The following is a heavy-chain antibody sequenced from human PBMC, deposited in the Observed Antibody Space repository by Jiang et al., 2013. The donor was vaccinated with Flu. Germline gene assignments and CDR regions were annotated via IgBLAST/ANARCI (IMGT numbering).Heavy chain of an antibody. V-gene: IGHV6-1*01. J-gene: IGHJ5*02. CDR3: TRGATWNLDP. D-gene: IGHD1-1*01. CDR2: TYYRSKWYY. Sequence: SQTLSLTCAISGDSVSSNSGAWNWIRQSPSRGLEWLGRTYYRSKWYYEYAVSGKSRITINPDTSKNQFSLQLKSVTPEDTAVYYCTRGATWNLDPWGQGTLVTVSS. CDR1: GDSVSSNSGA.